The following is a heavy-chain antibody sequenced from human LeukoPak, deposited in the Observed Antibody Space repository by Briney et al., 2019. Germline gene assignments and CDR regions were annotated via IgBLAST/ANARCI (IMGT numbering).Heavy chain of an antibody. CDR3: ARDHRTMVRGVITY. CDR1: GYTFTGYY. D-gene: IGHD3-10*01. Sequence: GASVKVSCKASGYTFTGYYMHWVRQAPGQGLEWMGWINPNSGGTNYAQKFQGRVTMTRDTSISTAHMELSRLRSDDTAVYYCARDHRTMVRGVITYWGQGTLVTVSP. V-gene: IGHV1-2*02. J-gene: IGHJ4*02. CDR2: INPNSGGT.